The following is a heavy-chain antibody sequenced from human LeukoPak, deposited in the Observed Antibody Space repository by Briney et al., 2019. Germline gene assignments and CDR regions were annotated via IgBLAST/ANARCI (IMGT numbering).Heavy chain of an antibody. D-gene: IGHD5-18*01. V-gene: IGHV3-23*01. CDR3: ARESVDTSLIHVDY. CDR2: ISRSGDTT. J-gene: IGHJ4*02. Sequence: SGGSLRLSCAASGFTFSSYAISWVRQAPGKGLEWVSAISRSGDTTHYADSVKGRSTISRDNSKNTLYLQMSILRAEDTAVYYCARESVDTSLIHVDYWGQGTLVTVSS. CDR1: GFTFSSYA.